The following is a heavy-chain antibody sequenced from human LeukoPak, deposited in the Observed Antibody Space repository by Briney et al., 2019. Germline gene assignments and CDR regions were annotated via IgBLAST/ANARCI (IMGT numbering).Heavy chain of an antibody. CDR3: AKSSGSYFKVCDY. Sequence: PGGSLRLSCAASGFTFSSYGMHWVRQAPGKGLEWVAAISNDGSDRNYADSVKGRFTISRDNSKNTLYLQMNSLRAEDTAVYYCAKSSGSYFKVCDYWGQGTLVTVSS. J-gene: IGHJ4*02. CDR2: ISNDGSDR. CDR1: GFTFSSYG. D-gene: IGHD1-26*01. V-gene: IGHV3-30*18.